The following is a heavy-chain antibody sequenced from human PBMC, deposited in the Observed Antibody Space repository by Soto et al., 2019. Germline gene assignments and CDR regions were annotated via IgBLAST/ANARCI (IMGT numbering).Heavy chain of an antibody. Sequence: EVQLVESGGGLVQPGGSLKLSCAASGFSFSAFCMGWVRQAPGKGLEWVANLNEDGSTTYYAHFVKGRFTISRDNAKKALDLHMNRLRAEDTAVYFCVGDPAAIGRYCSGDHCLPLFGGRGSLVTVSS. CDR2: LNEDGSTT. D-gene: IGHD2-15*01. CDR1: GFSFSAFC. V-gene: IGHV3-7*01. J-gene: IGHJ4*02. CDR3: VGDPAAIGRYCSGDHCLPLF.